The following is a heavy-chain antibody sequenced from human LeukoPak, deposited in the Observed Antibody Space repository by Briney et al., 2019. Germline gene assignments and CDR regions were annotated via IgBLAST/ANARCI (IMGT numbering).Heavy chain of an antibody. J-gene: IGHJ4*02. D-gene: IGHD3-3*01. CDR3: ARVDFWSGYTLDY. Sequence: GGSLRLSCAASGFTVSSNYMSWVRQAPGKGLVWVSRINSDGSSTSYADSVKGRFTISRDNAKNTLYLQMNSLRAEDTAVYYCARVDFWSGYTLDYWGQGTLVTVSS. CDR2: INSDGSST. V-gene: IGHV3-74*01. CDR1: GFTVSSNY.